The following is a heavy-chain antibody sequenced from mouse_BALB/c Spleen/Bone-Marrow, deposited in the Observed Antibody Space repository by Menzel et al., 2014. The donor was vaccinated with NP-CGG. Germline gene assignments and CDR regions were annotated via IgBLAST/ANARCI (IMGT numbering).Heavy chain of an antibody. CDR2: ISTYNGNT. CDR1: GYTFTDYA. J-gene: IGHJ4*01. Sequence: VHLVESGPEVVRPGVSVKISCKGSGYTFTDYAMHWVKQSHAKSLEWIGVISTYNGNTNYNQKFKGKATMTVDKSSSTAYMDLARLTSEDSAIYYCAREVRAPWYAMDYWGQGTSVTVSS. D-gene: IGHD2-14*01. V-gene: IGHV1-67*01. CDR3: AREVRAPWYAMDY.